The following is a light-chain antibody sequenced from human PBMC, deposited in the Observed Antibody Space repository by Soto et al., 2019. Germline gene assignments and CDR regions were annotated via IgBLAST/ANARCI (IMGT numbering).Light chain of an antibody. V-gene: IGKV3-15*01. CDR1: QYVGSY. Sequence: EIVMTQSPDTLSLSPGERATLSCRASQYVGSYLAWYQQKPGQAPRLLIYGASTRANGIPARFSGSGSGTEFTLTISSLQSEDVAVYYCQQYNDWPPLTFGGGTKVEIK. CDR2: GAS. J-gene: IGKJ4*01. CDR3: QQYNDWPPLT.